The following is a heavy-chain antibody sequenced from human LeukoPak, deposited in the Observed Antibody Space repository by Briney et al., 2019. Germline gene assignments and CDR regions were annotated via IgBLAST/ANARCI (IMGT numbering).Heavy chain of an antibody. D-gene: IGHD4-23*01. Sequence: ASVKVSCKASGYTFTSYDINWVRQATGQGLEWMGWMNPNSGNTGYAQKFQGRVTMTRNTSISTAYMELSSLRSEDTAVYYCARVGGGPHYYYYYMDVWGKGTTVTISS. V-gene: IGHV1-8*01. CDR2: MNPNSGNT. J-gene: IGHJ6*03. CDR1: GYTFTSYD. CDR3: ARVGGGPHYYYYYMDV.